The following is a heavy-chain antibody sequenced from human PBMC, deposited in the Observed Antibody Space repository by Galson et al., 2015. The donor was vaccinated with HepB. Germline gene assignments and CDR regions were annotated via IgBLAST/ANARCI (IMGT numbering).Heavy chain of an antibody. CDR3: ARDPSTYCSGGSCYGGFDY. CDR1: GFTFDDYA. Sequence: SLRLSCAASGFTFDDYAMHWVRQAPGKGLEWVSGISWNSGSIGYADSVKGRFTISRDNAKNSLYLQMNSLRAEDTALYYCARDPSTYCSGGSCYGGFDYWGQGTLVTVSS. V-gene: IGHV3-9*01. CDR2: ISWNSGSI. J-gene: IGHJ4*02. D-gene: IGHD2-15*01.